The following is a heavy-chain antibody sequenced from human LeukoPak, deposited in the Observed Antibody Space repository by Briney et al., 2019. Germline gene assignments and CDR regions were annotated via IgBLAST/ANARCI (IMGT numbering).Heavy chain of an antibody. V-gene: IGHV4-34*01. J-gene: IGHJ6*04. CDR2: INHSGST. CDR1: GGSFSGYY. Sequence: KTSETLSLTCAVYGGSFSGYYWSWIRQPPGKGLEWIGEINHSGSTNYSPSLKSRVTISVDTSKNQFSLKLSSVTAADTAVYYCARVSTMVRGVISYYYYGMDVWGKGTTVTVSS. D-gene: IGHD3-10*01. CDR3: ARVSTMVRGVISYYYYGMDV.